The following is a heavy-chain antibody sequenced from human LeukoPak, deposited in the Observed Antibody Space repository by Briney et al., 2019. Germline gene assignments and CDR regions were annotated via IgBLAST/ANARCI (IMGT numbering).Heavy chain of an antibody. CDR3: ARIAYCGGDCYFYFDY. V-gene: IGHV4-39*07. Sequence: SETLSLTCTVSGGSISSYYWSWIRQPPGKGLEWIGSIYYSGSTYYNPSLKSRVTISVDTSKNQFSLKLSSVTAADTAVYYCARIAYCGGDCYFYFDYWGQGTLVTVSS. CDR1: GGSISSYY. J-gene: IGHJ4*02. D-gene: IGHD2-21*02. CDR2: IYYSGST.